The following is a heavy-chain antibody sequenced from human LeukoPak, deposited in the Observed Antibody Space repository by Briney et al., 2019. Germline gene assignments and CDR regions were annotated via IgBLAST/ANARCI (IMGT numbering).Heavy chain of an antibody. CDR2: IYYSGST. CDR3: AGGVVAALDFDY. Sequence: SETLSLTCTVSGGSISSYYWSWIGQPPGKGLEWIGYIYYSGSTNYNPSLKSRVTISVDTSKNQFSLKLSSVTAADTAVYYCAGGVVAALDFDYWGQGTLVTVSS. V-gene: IGHV4-59*01. J-gene: IGHJ4*02. D-gene: IGHD2-15*01. CDR1: GGSISSYY.